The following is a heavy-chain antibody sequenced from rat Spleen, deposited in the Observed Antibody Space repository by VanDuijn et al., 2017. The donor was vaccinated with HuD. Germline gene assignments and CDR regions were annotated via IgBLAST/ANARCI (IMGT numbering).Heavy chain of an antibody. CDR3: ARHRGPGYNYYVMGA. J-gene: IGHJ4*01. V-gene: IGHV5-25*01. CDR1: GFTFSNYY. D-gene: IGHD1-4*01. CDR2: ISTAGGNT. Sequence: EVQLVESGGGLVQPGRSLKLSCAASGFTFSNYYMAWVRQAPTKGLEWVAYISTAGGNTYYGDSVKGRFTISRDNAKSTLYLQMNSLRSEDTATYYGARHRGPGYNYYVMGAGGQGASVTVSS.